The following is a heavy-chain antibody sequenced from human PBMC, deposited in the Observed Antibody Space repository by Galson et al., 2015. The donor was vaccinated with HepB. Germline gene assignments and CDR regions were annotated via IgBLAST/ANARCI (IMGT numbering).Heavy chain of an antibody. V-gene: IGHV3-23*01. CDR1: GFTFSSYA. Sequence: SLRLSCAASGFTFSSYAMSWVRQAPGKGLEWVSAISGSGGSTYYADSVKGRFTISRDNSKNTLYLQMNSLRAEDTAVYYCAKDDTVTTVLLGGYYYGMDVWGQGTTVTVSS. J-gene: IGHJ6*02. CDR3: AKDDTVTTVLLGGYYYGMDV. CDR2: ISGSGGST. D-gene: IGHD4-17*01.